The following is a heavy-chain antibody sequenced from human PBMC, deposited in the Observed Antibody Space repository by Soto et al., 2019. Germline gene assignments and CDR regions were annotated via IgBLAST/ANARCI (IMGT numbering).Heavy chain of an antibody. J-gene: IGHJ6*02. CDR1: GYSFTSYW. Sequence: GESLKISCKGSGYSFTSYWIGWVRQMPGKGLEWMGIIYPGDSDTRYSPSFQGQVTISADKSISTAYLQWSSLKASDTAMYYCARHPDIVLVPAAMSSGMDVRGQRTKVTVSS. D-gene: IGHD2-2*01. V-gene: IGHV5-51*01. CDR2: IYPGDSDT. CDR3: ARHPDIVLVPAAMSSGMDV.